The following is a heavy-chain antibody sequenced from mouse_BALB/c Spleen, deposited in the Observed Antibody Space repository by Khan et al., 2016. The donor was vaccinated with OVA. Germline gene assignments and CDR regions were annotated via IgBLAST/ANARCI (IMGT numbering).Heavy chain of an antibody. CDR3: PSPRGYYGHNPYFDY. CDR2: ISSGGTYT. V-gene: IGHV5-6-4*01. CDR1: GFSFSSYS. D-gene: IGHD1-1*01. J-gene: IGHJ2*01. Sequence: EVELVESGGGLVRPGGSLKLSCAASGFSFSSYSMSWVRQTPEKRLEWVATISSGGTYTYYPDSVKGRFTISRDNAKHTLYLPMSSLKSEDTAMYSCPSPRGYYGHNPYFDYCGQGTTLTVSS.